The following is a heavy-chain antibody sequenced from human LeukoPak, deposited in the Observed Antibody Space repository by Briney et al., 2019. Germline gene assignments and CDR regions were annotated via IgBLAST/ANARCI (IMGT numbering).Heavy chain of an antibody. CDR3: ARDKTSYSSGWYVGYFDY. CDR2: IYYSGST. CDR1: GGSLSSYY. D-gene: IGHD6-19*01. J-gene: IGHJ4*02. Sequence: SETLSLTCTVSGGSLSSYYWSWIRQPPGKGLEWIAYIYYSGSTDYNPSLKSRVTISEDTSKNQFSLRLSSVTAADTAVYYCARDKTSYSSGWYVGYFDYWSQGTLVTVSS. V-gene: IGHV4-59*01.